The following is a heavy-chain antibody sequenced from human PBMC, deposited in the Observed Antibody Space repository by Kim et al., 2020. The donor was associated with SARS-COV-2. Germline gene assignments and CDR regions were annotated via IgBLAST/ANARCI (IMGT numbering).Heavy chain of an antibody. CDR2: ITPDGRQT. J-gene: IGHJ4*01. V-gene: IGHV3-7*01. CDR3: ARDYLGLFDY. Sequence: GGSLRLSCTASGFTYSDFWMSWVRQAPGKGPEWVANITPDGRQTYYGDSMKGRFTISRDNTKNSLFLQMNSLRLEDTALYYCARDYLGLFDYCGQGTVVTVSS. CDR1: GFTYSDFW.